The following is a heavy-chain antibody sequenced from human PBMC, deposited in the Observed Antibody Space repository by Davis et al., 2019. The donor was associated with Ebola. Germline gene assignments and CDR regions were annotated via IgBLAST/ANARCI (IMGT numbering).Heavy chain of an antibody. CDR3: ARGLSGWGGNWFDP. CDR1: GYTFTSYG. J-gene: IGHJ5*02. V-gene: IGHV1-18*01. Sequence: ASVKVSCKASGYTFTSYGISWVRQAPGQGLEWMGWISAYNGNTNYAQKFQGRVTMTRNTSISTAYMELSSLRSEDTAVYYCARGLSGWGGNWFDPWGQGTLVTVSS. D-gene: IGHD6-19*01. CDR2: ISAYNGNT.